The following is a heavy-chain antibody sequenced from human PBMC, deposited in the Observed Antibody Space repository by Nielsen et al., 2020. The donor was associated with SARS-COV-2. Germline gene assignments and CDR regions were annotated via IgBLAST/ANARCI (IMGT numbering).Heavy chain of an antibody. Sequence: GESLKISCAASGFTFSSYGMHWVRQAPGKGLEWVAVISYDGSNKYYADSVKGRFTISRDNSKNTLYLQMNSLRAEDTAVYYCAKGLGWFDPWGQGTLVTVSS. CDR3: AKGLGWFDP. D-gene: IGHD3-16*01. CDR2: ISYDGSNK. V-gene: IGHV3-30*18. CDR1: GFTFSSYG. J-gene: IGHJ5*02.